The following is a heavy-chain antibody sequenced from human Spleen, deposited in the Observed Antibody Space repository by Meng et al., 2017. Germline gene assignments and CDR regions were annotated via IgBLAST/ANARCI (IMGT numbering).Heavy chain of an antibody. D-gene: IGHD2-2*01. CDR2: INHSGST. CDR1: GGSFSGYY. Sequence: VQLQQCGLGLLKSSWTLSLTCAVDGGSFSGYYWSWIRQPPGKGLEWIGEINHSGSTNYNPSLKSRVTISVDKSKNQFSLKLSSVTAADTAVYYCARVVPAANPAWFDPWGQGTLVTVSS. V-gene: IGHV4-34*01. CDR3: ARVVPAANPAWFDP. J-gene: IGHJ5*02.